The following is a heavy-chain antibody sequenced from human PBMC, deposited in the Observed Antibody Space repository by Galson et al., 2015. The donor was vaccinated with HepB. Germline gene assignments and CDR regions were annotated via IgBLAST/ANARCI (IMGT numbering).Heavy chain of an antibody. CDR1: GFPFGDYA. CDR3: TRERYCSGGICPYWFDP. V-gene: IGHV3-49*03. Sequence: SLRLSCAASGFPFGDYAMSWFRQAPGKGLEWVSFIRSKASGGTIEYAASVKGRFTISRDDSKSIVYLQMNSLKTEDTAVYYCTRERYCSGGICPYWFDPWGQGTLVTVSS. CDR2: IRSKASGGTI. D-gene: IGHD2-15*01. J-gene: IGHJ5*02.